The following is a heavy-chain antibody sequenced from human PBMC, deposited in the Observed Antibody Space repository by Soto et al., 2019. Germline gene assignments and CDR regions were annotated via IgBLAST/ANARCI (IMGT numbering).Heavy chain of an antibody. V-gene: IGHV4-39*07. J-gene: IGHJ4*02. Sequence: SETLSLTCTVSGGSISSSSYYWGWIRQPPGKGLEWIGSIYYSGSTYYNPSLKSRVTISVDTSKNQFSLKLSSVTAADTAVYYCARATHDYGDYVYHYWGQGTLVTVSS. CDR3: ARATHDYGDYVYHY. CDR2: IYYSGST. CDR1: GGSISSSSYY. D-gene: IGHD4-17*01.